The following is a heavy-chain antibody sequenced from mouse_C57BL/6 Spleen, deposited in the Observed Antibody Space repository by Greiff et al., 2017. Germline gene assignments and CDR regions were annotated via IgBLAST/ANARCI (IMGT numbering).Heavy chain of an antibody. CDR2: INPSTGGT. J-gene: IGHJ3*01. V-gene: IGHV1-42*01. D-gene: IGHD1-1*01. CDR1: GYSFTGYY. CDR3: VYGSSWAWFAY. Sequence: EVQLVESGPELVKPGASVKISCKASGYSFTGYYMNWVKQSPEKSLEWIGEINPSTGGTTYNQKFKAKATLTVDKSSSTAYMQLKSLTSEDSAVYYCVYGSSWAWFAYWGQGTLVTVSA.